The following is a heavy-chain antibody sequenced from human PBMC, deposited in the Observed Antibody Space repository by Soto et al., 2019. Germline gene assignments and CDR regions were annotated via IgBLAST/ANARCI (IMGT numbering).Heavy chain of an antibody. CDR1: GYTFTSYH. J-gene: IGHJ4*02. CDR2: ISAYNTNT. Sequence: QVQLVQSGAEVKKPGDSVQVSCKTSGYTFTSYHIRWVRQAPGQGLEWMGWISAYNTNTHYAQKFQGRVTMTTDTLTITAYMALRSLRSADTAVYYCARDKPPTDYWGQGTLVTVSS. V-gene: IGHV1-18*01. CDR3: ARDKPPTDY.